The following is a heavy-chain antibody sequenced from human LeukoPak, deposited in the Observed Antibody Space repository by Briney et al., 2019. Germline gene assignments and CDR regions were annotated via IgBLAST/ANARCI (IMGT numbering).Heavy chain of an antibody. D-gene: IGHD2-2*01. CDR3: AGIVVVPAAQSFYFDY. Sequence: PSETLSLTCTVSGGSISSGDYYWSWIRQPPGKGLEWIGYIYYSGSTYYNPSLKSRVTISVDTSKNQFSLKLSSVTAADTAVYYCAGIVVVPAAQSFYFDYWGQGTLVTVSS. CDR2: IYYSGST. V-gene: IGHV4-30-4*01. J-gene: IGHJ4*02. CDR1: GGSISSGDYY.